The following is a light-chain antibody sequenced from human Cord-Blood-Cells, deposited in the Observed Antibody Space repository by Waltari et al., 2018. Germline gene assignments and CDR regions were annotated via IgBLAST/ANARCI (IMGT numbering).Light chain of an antibody. J-gene: IGKJ1*01. CDR2: WAS. V-gene: IGKV4-1*01. CDR3: QQYYSTPPT. CDR1: QSVLYSSNNKNY. Sequence: DIVMTQSPDSLAVSLCERDTINCKASQSVLYSSNNKNYLTWYQQKPGQPPKLLIYWASTRESGLPDRFSGSGSGTDFTLTISSLQAEDVAVYYCQQYYSTPPTFGQGTKVEIK.